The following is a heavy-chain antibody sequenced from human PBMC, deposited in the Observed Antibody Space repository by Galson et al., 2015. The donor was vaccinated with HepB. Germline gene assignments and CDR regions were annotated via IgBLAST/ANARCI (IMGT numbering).Heavy chain of an antibody. V-gene: IGHV3-64*01. Sequence: SLRLSCAASGFTFSSYAMHWVRQAPGKGLEYVSVISSNGGSTYYANSVKGRFTISRDNSKNTLYLQMGSLRAEDMAVYYCAYSSGYYFDYWGQGTLVTVSS. J-gene: IGHJ4*02. CDR2: ISSNGGST. CDR1: GFTFSSYA. CDR3: AYSSGYYFDY. D-gene: IGHD3-22*01.